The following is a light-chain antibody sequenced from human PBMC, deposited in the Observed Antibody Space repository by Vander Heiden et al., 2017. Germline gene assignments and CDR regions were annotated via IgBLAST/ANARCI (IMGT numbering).Light chain of an antibody. Sequence: EIVMTQSPATLSVSPGDSATLSCRASRNIDNTLAWYQQKRGQAPRLLIYNGVTRATGVPARFSASGSGTEFTLTISSLQSEDFAIYYCQQYNNWPPITFGQGTRLEIK. CDR2: NGV. CDR1: RNIDNT. CDR3: QQYNNWPPIT. J-gene: IGKJ5*01. V-gene: IGKV3-15*01.